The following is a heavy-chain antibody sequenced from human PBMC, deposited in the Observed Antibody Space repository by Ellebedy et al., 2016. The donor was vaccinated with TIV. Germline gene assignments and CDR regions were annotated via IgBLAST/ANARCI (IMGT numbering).Heavy chain of an antibody. J-gene: IGHJ4*02. CDR1: GNTFSSYA. Sequence: AASVKVSCKASGNTFSSYAITWVRQAPGQGLEWMGRINPDRGDTDYAQRFQDRVTMTRDTSISTAYMELSRLTSDDTAVYYCARGLGWLQRDSDYWGQGTLVTVSS. D-gene: IGHD5-24*01. CDR2: INPDRGDT. V-gene: IGHV1-2*02. CDR3: ARGLGWLQRDSDY.